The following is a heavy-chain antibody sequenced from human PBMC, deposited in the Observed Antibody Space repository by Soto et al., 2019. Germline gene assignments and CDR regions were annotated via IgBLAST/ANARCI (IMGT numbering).Heavy chain of an antibody. J-gene: IGHJ4*02. V-gene: IGHV4-31*03. Sequence: QVHLQESGPGLVKPSQTLALTCTVSGGSISSGGYYWYWVRQHPEKGLEWIGFIYYSGTTYYNPSLKSRVTMSVDTSKNQFFLKLRSVTAADTAVYYCASRDVDTTLVGNDYWGQGSLVVVSS. CDR1: GGSISSGGYY. CDR3: ASRDVDTTLVGNDY. CDR2: IYYSGTT. D-gene: IGHD5-18*01.